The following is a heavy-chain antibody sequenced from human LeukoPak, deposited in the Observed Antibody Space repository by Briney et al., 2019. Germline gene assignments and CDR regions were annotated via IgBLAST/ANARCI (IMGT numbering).Heavy chain of an antibody. J-gene: IGHJ6*03. CDR3: ARRPYSSHPYYYYYMDV. V-gene: IGHV1-69*13. D-gene: IGHD6-19*01. CDR1: GYTFTSYA. CDR2: IIPIFGTA. Sequence: SVKVSCKASGYTFTSYAMNWVRQAPGQGLEWMGGIIPIFGTANYAQKFQGRVTITADESTSTAYMELSSLRSEDTAVYYCARRPYSSHPYYYYYMDVWGKGTTVTVSS.